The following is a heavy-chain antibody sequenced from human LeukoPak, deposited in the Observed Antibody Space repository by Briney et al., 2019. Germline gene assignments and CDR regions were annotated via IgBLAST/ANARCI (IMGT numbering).Heavy chain of an antibody. Sequence: GASVKVSCKASGYTFTSYGISWVRQAPGQGLEWMGIINPSGGSTSYAQKFQGRVTMTRDTSTSTVYMELSSLRSEDTAVYYCARDQSDSSGWHGGSHGYYYYGMDVWGQGTTVTVSS. CDR2: INPSGGST. D-gene: IGHD6-19*01. CDR1: GYTFTSYG. J-gene: IGHJ6*02. V-gene: IGHV1-46*01. CDR3: ARDQSDSSGWHGGSHGYYYYGMDV.